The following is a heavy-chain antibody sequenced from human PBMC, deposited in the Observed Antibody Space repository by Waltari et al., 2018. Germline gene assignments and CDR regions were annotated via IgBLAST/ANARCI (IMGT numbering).Heavy chain of an antibody. J-gene: IGHJ2*01. V-gene: IGHV3-30-3*01. CDR2: ISYDGSNK. D-gene: IGHD6-19*01. CDR3: ASFPGIAVAQSPDWYFDL. Sequence: QVQLVESGGGVVQPGRSLRLSCAASGFTFSSYAMHWVRQAPGKGLEWVAVISYDGSNKYYADSVKGRFTISRDNSKNTLYLQMNSLRAEDTAVYYCASFPGIAVAQSPDWYFDLWGRGTLVTVSS. CDR1: GFTFSSYA.